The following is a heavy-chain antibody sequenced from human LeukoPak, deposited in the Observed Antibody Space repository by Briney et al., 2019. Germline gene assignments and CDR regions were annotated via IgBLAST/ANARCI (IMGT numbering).Heavy chain of an antibody. CDR2: INHSGST. Sequence: PSETLSLTCSVSGGSINNSSYYWAWIRQPPGKGLEWIGNINHSGSTYYNPSLKSRVTISVDTSKSQFSLKLTSVAAADTAVYYCARVTKYCSGTTCYYYYFDYWGQGTLVTVSS. CDR1: GGSINNSSYY. CDR3: ARVTKYCSGTTCYYYYFDY. J-gene: IGHJ4*02. D-gene: IGHD2-2*01. V-gene: IGHV4-39*07.